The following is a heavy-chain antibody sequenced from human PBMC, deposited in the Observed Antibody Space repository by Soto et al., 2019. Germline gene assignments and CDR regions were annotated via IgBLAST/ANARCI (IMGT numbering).Heavy chain of an antibody. D-gene: IGHD3-16*02. Sequence: PGESLKISCKGSGYSFTSYWISWVRQMPGKGLEWMGRIDPSDSYTNYSPSFQGHVTISAYKSISTAYLQWSSLKASDTAMYYCARHSKFIGVSHWFDPWGQGTLVTVSS. CDR3: ARHSKFIGVSHWFDP. CDR1: GYSFTSYW. V-gene: IGHV5-10-1*01. J-gene: IGHJ5*02. CDR2: IDPSDSYT.